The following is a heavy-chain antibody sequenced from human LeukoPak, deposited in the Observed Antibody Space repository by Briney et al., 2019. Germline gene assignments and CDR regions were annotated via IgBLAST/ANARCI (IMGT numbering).Heavy chain of an antibody. J-gene: IGHJ6*02. D-gene: IGHD6-13*01. CDR3: ARGSSWYYYYYAMDV. Sequence: PGGSLRLSCAASGFPFSNYSMNWVRQAPGKGLQWVSSISRSSSYIQYADSVKGRFTISRDNVKNSLYLEMNSLRAEDTAVYYCARGSSWYYYYYAMDVWGQGTTVTVSS. V-gene: IGHV3-21*01. CDR1: GFPFSNYS. CDR2: ISRSSSYI.